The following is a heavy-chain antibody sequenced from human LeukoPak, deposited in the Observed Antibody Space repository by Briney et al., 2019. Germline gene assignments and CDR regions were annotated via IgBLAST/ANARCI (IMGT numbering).Heavy chain of an antibody. CDR2: ITSSSSYI. CDR1: GFTFSSYS. J-gene: IGHJ4*02. D-gene: IGHD2-15*01. V-gene: IGHV3-21*01. Sequence: GGSLRLSCAASGFTFSSYSMNWVRQAPGKGLQWVSSITSSSSYIYYADSVKGRFTISRDNAKNSLYLQMISLRADDTAVYYCASGPLGYCSGGSCPWGQGTLVTVSS. CDR3: ASGPLGYCSGGSCP.